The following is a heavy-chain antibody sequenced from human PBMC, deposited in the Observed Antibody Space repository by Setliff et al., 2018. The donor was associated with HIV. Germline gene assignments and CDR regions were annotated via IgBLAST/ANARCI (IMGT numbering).Heavy chain of an antibody. V-gene: IGHV2-26*01. CDR1: GFSLSNTRMG. CDR2: IFSDDEK. CDR3: ARLMKTYYYDTSGYYAPWGNFDH. J-gene: IGHJ4*02. Sequence: SGPTLVNPTETLTLTYTVSGFSLSNTRMGVSWIRQPPGKALEWLTHIFSDDEKSYSTSLKSRLTISKDTAKSQVVLTMTNLDPVDTATYYCARLMKTYYYDTSGYYAPWGNFDHWGQGTLVTVSS. D-gene: IGHD3-22*01.